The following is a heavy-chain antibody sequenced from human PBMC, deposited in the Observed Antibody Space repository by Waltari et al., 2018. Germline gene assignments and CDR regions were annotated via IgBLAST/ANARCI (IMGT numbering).Heavy chain of an antibody. CDR1: GFTFRSHA. J-gene: IGHJ3*02. CDR3: ARIFSGSYSNAFDI. CDR2: ISYDGSNK. D-gene: IGHD1-26*01. V-gene: IGHV3-30-3*01. Sequence: QVQLVESGGGVVQPGRSLRLSCAASGFTFRSHAMPWVRQAPGKGLEWVAVISYDGSNKYYADSVKGRFTISRDNSKNTLYLQMNSLRAEDTAVYYCARIFSGSYSNAFDIWGQGTMVTVSS.